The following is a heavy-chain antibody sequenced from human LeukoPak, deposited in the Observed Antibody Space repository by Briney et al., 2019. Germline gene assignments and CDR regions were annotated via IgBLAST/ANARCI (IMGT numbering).Heavy chain of an antibody. CDR3: ARRDYDSSGYYYRSWFDP. CDR2: ISSYNDNT. D-gene: IGHD3-22*01. J-gene: IGHJ5*02. V-gene: IGHV1-18*01. Sequence: ASVTVSCKASGYTFSNYGISWVRQAPGQGLEWMGWISSYNDNTNYAQKLQGRVTMTTDTSTSTAYMELRSLRSDDTTVYYCARRDYDSSGYYYRSWFDPWGQGTLVTVSS. CDR1: GYTFSNYG.